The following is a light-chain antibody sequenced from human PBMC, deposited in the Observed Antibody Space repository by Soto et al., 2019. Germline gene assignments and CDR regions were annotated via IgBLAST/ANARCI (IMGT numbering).Light chain of an antibody. Sequence: EIVLTQSPGTLSLSPGERATLSCRASQSVSSNLAWYQQKPGQAPRLLIYGASTRATGIPARFCGSGSGTDFTLTISRLEPEDFAVYYCQQRSNWPPWTFGQGTKVDIK. V-gene: IGKV3-11*01. CDR2: GAS. CDR3: QQRSNWPPWT. J-gene: IGKJ1*01. CDR1: QSVSSN.